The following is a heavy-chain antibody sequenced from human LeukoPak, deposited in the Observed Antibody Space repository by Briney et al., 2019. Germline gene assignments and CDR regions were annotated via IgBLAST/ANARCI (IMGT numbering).Heavy chain of an antibody. CDR2: IYYSGST. D-gene: IGHD5-12*01. J-gene: IGHJ4*02. Sequence: PTETLSLTCTVSGGSFSSFYWSWIRQPPGKGLEWIGHIYYSGSTNYNPSLKSRVTISADTSKNQFSLKLSSVTAADTAVYYCARAEAYSGYGSFDYWGQGTLVTVSS. CDR1: GGSFSSFY. CDR3: ARAEAYSGYGSFDY. V-gene: IGHV4-59*08.